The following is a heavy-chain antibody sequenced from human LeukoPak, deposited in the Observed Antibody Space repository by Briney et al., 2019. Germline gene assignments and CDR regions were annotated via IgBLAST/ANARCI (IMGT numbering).Heavy chain of an antibody. CDR3: ARDSRYCSSTSCYNWFDP. V-gene: IGHV4-30-2*01. Sequence: PSQTLSLTCAVSGGSISSGGYSWSWIRQPPGKGLEWIGYIYHSGSTYYNPSLKSRVTISVDRSKNQFSLKLSSVTAADTAVYYCARDSRYCSSTSCYNWFDPWGQGTLVTVSS. CDR2: IYHSGST. J-gene: IGHJ5*02. D-gene: IGHD2-2*01. CDR1: GGSISSGGYS.